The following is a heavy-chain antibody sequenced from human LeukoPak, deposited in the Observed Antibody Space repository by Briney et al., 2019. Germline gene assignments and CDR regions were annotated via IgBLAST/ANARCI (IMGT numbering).Heavy chain of an antibody. J-gene: IGHJ3*02. D-gene: IGHD4-23*01. Sequence: PGGSLRLSCAASGFTVSSYGMHWVRQAPGKGLEWVAVISYDGSNKYYADSVKGRFTISRDNSKNTLYLQMNSLRAEDTAVYYCAKDPPTTVVTPDAFDIWGQGTMVTVSS. CDR2: ISYDGSNK. CDR3: AKDPPTTVVTPDAFDI. V-gene: IGHV3-30*18. CDR1: GFTVSSYG.